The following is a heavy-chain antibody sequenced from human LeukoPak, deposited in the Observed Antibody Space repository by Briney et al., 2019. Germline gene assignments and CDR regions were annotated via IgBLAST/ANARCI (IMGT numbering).Heavy chain of an antibody. J-gene: IGHJ4*02. CDR2: INSNGGST. Sequence: GGSLRLSCAASGFTFSSYGMHWVRQAPGKGLEYVSAINSNGGSTYYANSVKGRFTISRDNSKNTLYLQMGSLRAEDMAVYYCAREGSYGDSDYWGQGTLDTVSS. V-gene: IGHV3-64*01. D-gene: IGHD5-18*01. CDR3: AREGSYGDSDY. CDR1: GFTFSSYG.